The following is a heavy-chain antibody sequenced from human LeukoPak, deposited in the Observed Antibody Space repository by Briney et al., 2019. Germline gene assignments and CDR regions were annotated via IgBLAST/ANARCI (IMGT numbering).Heavy chain of an antibody. CDR1: GFTFSSYA. J-gene: IGHJ4*02. Sequence: GGSLRLSCAASGFTFSSYAMSWVRQAPGKGLEWASAISGSGGSTYYADSVKGRFTIPRDNSKNTLYLQMNSLRAEDTAVYYCAKVYGSGSGPFGYWGQGTLVTVSS. V-gene: IGHV3-23*01. CDR3: AKVYGSGSGPFGY. CDR2: ISGSGGST. D-gene: IGHD3-10*01.